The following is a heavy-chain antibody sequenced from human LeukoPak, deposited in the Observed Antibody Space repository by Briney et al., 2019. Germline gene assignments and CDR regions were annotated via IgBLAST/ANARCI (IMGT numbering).Heavy chain of an antibody. D-gene: IGHD3-22*01. CDR1: GGSISSYY. V-gene: IGHV4-4*07. Sequence: PSETLSLTCTVSGGSISSYYWSWIRQPAGKGLEWIGRIYTSGSTNYNPSLKSRVTMSVDTSKNQFSLKLSSVTAADTAVYYCARQRRRITMIVVVINGAFDIWGQGTMVTVSS. CDR2: IYTSGST. J-gene: IGHJ3*02. CDR3: ARQRRRITMIVVVINGAFDI.